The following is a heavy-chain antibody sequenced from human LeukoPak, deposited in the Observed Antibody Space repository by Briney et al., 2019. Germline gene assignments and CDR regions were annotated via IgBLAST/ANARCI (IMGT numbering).Heavy chain of an antibody. CDR1: GGSFSGYY. J-gene: IGHJ4*02. D-gene: IGHD5-12*01. CDR3: ARGMPHREWLRAFPGGYFDY. CDR2: VSQTGSGKT. Sequence: PSETLSLTCGVYGGSFSGYYWSWIRQPPGKGLEWIGEVSQTGSGKTNYNPSLKSRVTISVDTSKNQFSLKLSSVTAADTAVYYCARGMPHREWLRAFPGGYFDYWGQGTLVTVSS. V-gene: IGHV4-34*01.